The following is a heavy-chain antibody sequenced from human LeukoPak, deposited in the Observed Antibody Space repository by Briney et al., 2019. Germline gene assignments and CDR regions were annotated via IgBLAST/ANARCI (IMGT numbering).Heavy chain of an antibody. V-gene: IGHV1-69*05. CDR3: ARESQNCSSTSCPFDY. CDR1: GYTFTGYY. J-gene: IGHJ4*02. D-gene: IGHD2-2*01. CDR2: IIPIFGTA. Sequence: ASVKVSCKASGYTFTGYYMHWVRQAPGQGLEWMGGIIPIFGTANYAQKFEGRVTITMDESTSTAYMELSRLRSEDTAVYYCARESQNCSSTSCPFDYWGQGTLVTVSS.